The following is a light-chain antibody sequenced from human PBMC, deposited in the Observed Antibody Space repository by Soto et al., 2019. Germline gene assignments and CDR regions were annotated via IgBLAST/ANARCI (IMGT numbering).Light chain of an antibody. CDR2: NTV. CDR1: LSIIVN. J-gene: IGKJ1*01. CDR3: QQYNSWPQT. Sequence: EIVMTQSPATLSVSPGDRVTLSCRAGLSIIVNLAWYQPKPGQAPRLLIYNTVTRATGIPARFSGSSSATDFFLTISGLHSEDSAVYFCQQYNSWPQTFGQGTKVEIK. V-gene: IGKV3-15*01.